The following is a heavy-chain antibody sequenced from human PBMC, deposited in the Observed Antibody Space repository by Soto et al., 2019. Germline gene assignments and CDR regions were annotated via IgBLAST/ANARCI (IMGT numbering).Heavy chain of an antibody. V-gene: IGHV4-59*01. CDR3: ARAAKDFLDYWSGTTHYGIDV. J-gene: IGHJ6*02. D-gene: IGHD3-3*01. CDR2: IYNRGSTNY. Sequence: SETLSLTCSVSGGSISDYYWTWVRQPPGKALELIGYIYNRGSTNYNYNPSLQSRVTISLDRFKNQFSLRLSSVTAADTAVYFCARAAKDFLDYWSGTTHYGIDVWGQGTTVTVSS. CDR1: GGSISDYY.